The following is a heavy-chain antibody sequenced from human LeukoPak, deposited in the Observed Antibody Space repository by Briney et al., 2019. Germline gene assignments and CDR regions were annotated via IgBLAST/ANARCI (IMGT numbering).Heavy chain of an antibody. J-gene: IGHJ6*02. D-gene: IGHD3-22*01. Sequence: ASVKVSCKASGYTFTGYYMHWVRQAPGQGREWMGWINPNSGGTNYAQKFQGRVTMTRDTSISTAYMELSRLRSDDTAVYYCARVRAAYDSSGYYYYYYYGMDVWGQGTTVTVSS. CDR2: INPNSGGT. CDR3: ARVRAAYDSSGYYYYYYYGMDV. V-gene: IGHV1-2*02. CDR1: GYTFTGYY.